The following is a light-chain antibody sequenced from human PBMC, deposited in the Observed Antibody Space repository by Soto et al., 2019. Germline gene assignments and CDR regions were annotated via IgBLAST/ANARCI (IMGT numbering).Light chain of an antibody. CDR1: SSNIGAGYD. J-gene: IGLJ2*01. CDR3: QSYDSGVV. V-gene: IGLV1-40*01. Sequence: QAVVTQPPSVSGVPGQRVTISCTGSSSNIGAGYDVHWYQHLPGTAPKLLIYGNSNRPSGVPDRFSGSQSGTSASLAITGLQAEDEADYYCQSYDSGVVFGGGTKLTVL. CDR2: GNS.